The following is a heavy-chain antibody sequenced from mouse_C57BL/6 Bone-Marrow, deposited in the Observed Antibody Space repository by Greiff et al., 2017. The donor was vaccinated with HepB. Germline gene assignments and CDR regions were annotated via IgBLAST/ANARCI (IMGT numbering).Heavy chain of an antibody. CDR1: GFSLTSYG. J-gene: IGHJ4*01. CDR2: IWRGGST. V-gene: IGHV2-5*01. D-gene: IGHD1-1*01. Sequence: VQLQQSGPGLVQPSQRLSITCTVSGFSLTSYGVHWVRQSPGKGLEWLGVIWRGGSTDYNAAFMSRLSITKDNSKSQVFFKMNSLQADDTAIYYCAKNPYYYGSSHAMDYWGQGTSVTVSS. CDR3: AKNPYYYGSSHAMDY.